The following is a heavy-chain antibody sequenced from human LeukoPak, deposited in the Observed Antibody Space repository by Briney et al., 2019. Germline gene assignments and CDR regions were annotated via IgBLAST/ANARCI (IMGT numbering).Heavy chain of an antibody. D-gene: IGHD4-17*01. CDR2: ISGSGGST. J-gene: IGHJ4*02. V-gene: IGHV3-23*01. Sequence: GGSLRLSCAGSGFTFSTYAMTWVRQAPGKGLEWVSAISGSGGSTYYADSVKGRFTISRDNSKNTLYLQMNSLRAEDTAVYYCAKRYGDYVAAFDYWGQGTLVTVSS. CDR1: GFTFSTYA. CDR3: AKRYGDYVAAFDY.